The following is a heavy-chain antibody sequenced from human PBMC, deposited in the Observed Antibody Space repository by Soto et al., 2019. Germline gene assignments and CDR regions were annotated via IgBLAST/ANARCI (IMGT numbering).Heavy chain of an antibody. CDR1: GFTFSSYA. D-gene: IGHD4-17*01. J-gene: IGHJ6*02. CDR3: ARDLYGDYGTDGMDV. CDR2: ISGSGGST. V-gene: IGHV3-23*01. Sequence: EVQLLESGGGLVQPGGSLRLSCAASGFTFSSYAMSWVRQAPGKGLEWVSAISGSGGSTYYADSVKGRFTISRDNSKNTLYLQMNSLRAEDTAVYYCARDLYGDYGTDGMDVWGQGTTVTVSS.